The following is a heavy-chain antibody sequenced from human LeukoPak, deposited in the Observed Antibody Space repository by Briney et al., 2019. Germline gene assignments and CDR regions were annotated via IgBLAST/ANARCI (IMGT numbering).Heavy chain of an antibody. CDR3: AKDTHSIRQLGWYFDL. D-gene: IGHD6-6*01. V-gene: IGHV3-43D*03. Sequence: GGSLRLSCAASGFTFDDYAMHWVRQAPGKGLESVSLISWDGGSTYYADSVKGRFTISRDNSKNSLYLQMNNLRAEDTALYYCAKDTHSIRQLGWYFDLWGRGTLVTVSS. J-gene: IGHJ2*01. CDR2: ISWDGGST. CDR1: GFTFDDYA.